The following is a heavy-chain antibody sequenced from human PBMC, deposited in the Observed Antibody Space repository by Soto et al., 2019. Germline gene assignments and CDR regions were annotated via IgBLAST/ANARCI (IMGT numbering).Heavy chain of an antibody. J-gene: IGHJ4*02. CDR1: GFTFSSYA. CDR3: AKGAYSSSWYSWDY. V-gene: IGHV3-23*01. CDR2: ISGSGGST. D-gene: IGHD6-13*01. Sequence: EVQLLESGGGLVQPGGSLRLSCAASGFTFSSYAMSWVRQATGKGLEWVSAISGSGGSTYYADSVKGRFTIPRDNSKNTLYLQMNSLRAEDTAVYYCAKGAYSSSWYSWDYWGQGTLVTVSS.